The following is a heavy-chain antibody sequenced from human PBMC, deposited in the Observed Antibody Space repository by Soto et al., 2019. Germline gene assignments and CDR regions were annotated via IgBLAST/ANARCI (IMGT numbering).Heavy chain of an antibody. CDR3: AKDGPEGGWELHTFDY. Sequence: PGGSLRLSCAASGFTFSSYAMSWVRQAPGKGLEWVSAISGSGGSTYYADSVKGRFTISRDNSKNTLYLQMNSLRAEDTAVYYCAKDGPEGGWELHTFDYWGQGTLVTVSS. CDR1: GFTFSSYA. D-gene: IGHD1-26*01. V-gene: IGHV3-23*01. CDR2: ISGSGGST. J-gene: IGHJ4*02.